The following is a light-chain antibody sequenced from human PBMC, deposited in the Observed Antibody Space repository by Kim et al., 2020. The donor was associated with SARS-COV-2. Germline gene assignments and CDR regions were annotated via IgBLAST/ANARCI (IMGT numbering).Light chain of an antibody. J-gene: IGKJ5*01. CDR1: QSLLLGGEAYY. V-gene: IGKV2-28*01. CDR2: LAS. Sequence: PASVSCRYSQSLLLGGEAYYLDWYQQRPGQSQQLLIYLASNRASGVPDRFSGSGSGTDFTLKITRVEAEDVGVYYCMQTVQPPRTFGQGTRLEIK. CDR3: MQTVQPPRT.